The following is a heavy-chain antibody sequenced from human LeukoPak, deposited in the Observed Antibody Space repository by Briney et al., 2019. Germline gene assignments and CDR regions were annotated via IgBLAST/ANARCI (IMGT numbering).Heavy chain of an antibody. J-gene: IGHJ3*02. CDR2: VNPNSGAT. CDR1: GYIFTGYY. CDR3: ARETATVNTAFDI. Sequence: ASVKVSCKSSGYIFTGYYIHWVRQAPGQGLEWMGWVNPNSGATNYAQKFQGRVTMTRDTSISTTCMDLSRLRSDDTAVYYCARETATVNTAFDIWGQGTMVTVS. D-gene: IGHD4-11*01. V-gene: IGHV1-2*02.